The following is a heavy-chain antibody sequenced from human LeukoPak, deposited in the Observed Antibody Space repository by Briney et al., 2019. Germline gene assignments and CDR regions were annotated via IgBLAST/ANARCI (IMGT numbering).Heavy chain of an antibody. CDR2: INHSGST. V-gene: IGHV4-34*01. Sequence: SETLSLTCAVYGGSFSGYYWSWIRQPPGKGLEWIGEINHSGSTNYNPSLKSRVTISVDTSKNQFSLKLSSVTAADTAVYYCAREQQLVTIIIAFDIWGQGTMVTVSS. D-gene: IGHD6-13*01. CDR1: GGSFSGYY. CDR3: AREQQLVTIIIAFDI. J-gene: IGHJ3*02.